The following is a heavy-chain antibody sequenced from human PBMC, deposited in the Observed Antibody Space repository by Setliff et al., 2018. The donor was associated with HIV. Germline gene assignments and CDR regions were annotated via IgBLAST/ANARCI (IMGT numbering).Heavy chain of an antibody. Sequence: VASVKVSCKASGYTFTGYYMHWVRQAPGQGLEWMGWINPNSGGTNYAQKFQGWVTMTRDTSISTAYMELSRLRSDDTAVYYCARVGGRDGYNWEYYFDYWGQGTLVTVSS. D-gene: IGHD5-12*01. J-gene: IGHJ4*02. V-gene: IGHV1-2*04. CDR2: INPNSGGT. CDR1: GYTFTGYY. CDR3: ARVGGRDGYNWEYYFDY.